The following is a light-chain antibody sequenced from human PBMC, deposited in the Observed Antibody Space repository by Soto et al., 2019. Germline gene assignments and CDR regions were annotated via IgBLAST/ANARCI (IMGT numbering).Light chain of an antibody. J-gene: IGKJ2*01. V-gene: IGKV1-5*01. CDR2: AAS. Sequence: DIQMTQSPSTLSASVGDRVTITCRASENINTWLAWYQQKPGKAPKLLIYAASSLEGGVPSRFSGSGSGTEFTLTIISLHPDDFATYYCQQYNNWYAFGQGTNLEIK. CDR3: QQYNNWYA. CDR1: ENINTW.